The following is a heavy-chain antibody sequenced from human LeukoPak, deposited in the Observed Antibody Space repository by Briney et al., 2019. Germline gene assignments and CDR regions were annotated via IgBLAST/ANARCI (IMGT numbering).Heavy chain of an antibody. Sequence: PSETLSLTCTVSGGSISSYYWSWIRQPPGKGLEWIGYICYSGSTNYNPSLKSRVTISVDTSKNQFSLKLSSVTAADTAVYYCARGNYDFWSGYYYYYGMDVWGQGTTVTVSS. V-gene: IGHV4-59*01. CDR1: GGSISSYY. CDR3: ARGNYDFWSGYYYYYGMDV. CDR2: ICYSGST. D-gene: IGHD3-3*01. J-gene: IGHJ6*02.